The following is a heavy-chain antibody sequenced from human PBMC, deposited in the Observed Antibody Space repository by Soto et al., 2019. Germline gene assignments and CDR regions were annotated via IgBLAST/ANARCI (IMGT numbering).Heavy chain of an antibody. Sequence: HTLTLTCDFSGFSLSTYHMGVAWIRQPPGKALEWLALIFWDDDKRYSPSLKDRLAISKDTSSNQAVLTITNMDPGDKATYFCANAGDYELLTFDHWGPGTLVTVYS. CDR2: IFWDDDK. J-gene: IGHJ4*02. CDR3: ANAGDYELLTFDH. D-gene: IGHD4-17*01. V-gene: IGHV2-5*02. CDR1: GFSLSTYHMG.